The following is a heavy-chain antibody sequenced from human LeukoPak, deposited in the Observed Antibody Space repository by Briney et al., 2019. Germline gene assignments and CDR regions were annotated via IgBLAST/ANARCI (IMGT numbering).Heavy chain of an antibody. CDR1: GGSFCSGAYY. D-gene: IGHD3-22*01. J-gene: IGHJ5*02. CDR2: IHYSGSP. CDR3: ARDSGYDSRGFYYGGFDP. V-gene: IGHV4-31*03. Sequence: SQTLSLTCTVSGGSFCSGAYYWSWIRQLPGKGLEWIGYIHYSGSPYYNPSLKSRVSISGDTSKNQFSLTLSSVTVADTAVYYCARDSGYDSRGFYYGGFDPWGQGILVTVSS.